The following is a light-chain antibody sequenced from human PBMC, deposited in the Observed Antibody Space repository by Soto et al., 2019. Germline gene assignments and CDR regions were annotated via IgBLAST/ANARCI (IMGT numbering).Light chain of an antibody. J-gene: IGKJ1*01. V-gene: IGKV3-15*01. CDR3: QQYNKWPRT. Sequence: EIVMTQSPATLSVSPGERATLSCRASQSVSSNLAWYQQKPGQAPRLLIYGASTRATGIPARFSGSGSGTEFTLTMSSLQSEDFAVYCCQQYNKWPRTFGQGTKVEIK. CDR1: QSVSSN. CDR2: GAS.